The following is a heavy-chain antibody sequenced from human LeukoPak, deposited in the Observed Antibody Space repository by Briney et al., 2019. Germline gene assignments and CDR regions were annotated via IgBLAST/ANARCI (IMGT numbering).Heavy chain of an antibody. D-gene: IGHD2-2*01. CDR3: ARGLFVVVPAAIVSDFDY. V-gene: IGHV3-33*01. J-gene: IGHJ4*02. CDR2: IWYDGSNK. CDR1: GFISSNYG. Sequence: PGGSLRLSCAASGFISSNYGMHWVRQAPGKGLEWVAVIWYDGSNKYYADSVKGRFTISRDNSKNTLYLRMNSLRAEDTAVYYCARGLFVVVPAAIVSDFDYWGQGALVTVSS.